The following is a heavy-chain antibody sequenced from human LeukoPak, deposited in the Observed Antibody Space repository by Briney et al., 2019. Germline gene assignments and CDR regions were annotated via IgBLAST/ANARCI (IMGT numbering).Heavy chain of an antibody. CDR3: AKDLTYYYDSSGGFDY. CDR1: GFTFDDYA. J-gene: IGHJ4*02. CDR2: ISWNSGSI. V-gene: IGHV3-9*01. D-gene: IGHD3-22*01. Sequence: GGSLRLSCAASGFTFDDYAMHWVRQALGKGLEWVSGISWNSGSIGYADSVKGRFTISRDNAKNSLYLQMNSLRAEDTALYYCAKDLTYYYDSSGGFDYWGQGTLVTVSS.